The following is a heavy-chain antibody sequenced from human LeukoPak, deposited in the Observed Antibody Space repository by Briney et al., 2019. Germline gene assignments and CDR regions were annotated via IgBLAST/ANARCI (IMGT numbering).Heavy chain of an antibody. Sequence: PSETLSLTCTVSDGSITNYDWSWVRQPPGKGLEFIGHVHYSGTTNYNPSLRSRVTISIDTSKKHFFLKLKSVTAADTAVYYCATGYGDFRVEGRYFYSWCQGTLVTVSS. CDR2: VHYSGTT. CDR1: DGSITNYD. CDR3: ATGYGDFRVEGRYFYS. J-gene: IGHJ4*02. D-gene: IGHD4-17*01. V-gene: IGHV4-59*01.